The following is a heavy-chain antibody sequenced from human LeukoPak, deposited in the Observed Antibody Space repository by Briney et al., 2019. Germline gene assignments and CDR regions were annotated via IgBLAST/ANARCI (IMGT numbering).Heavy chain of an antibody. D-gene: IGHD6-19*01. J-gene: IGHJ4*02. CDR1: GYAFTNYA. V-gene: IGHV1-3*01. CDR2: INAANGNT. CDR3: ARLAVAGTWEIDC. Sequence: ASVKVSCKASGYAFTNYAIHWVRQAPGQRLEWMGWINAANGNTKYSQKFQGRVTITRDTSASTAYMELSSLRSEDTAVYYCARLAVAGTWEIDCWGQGTLVTVSS.